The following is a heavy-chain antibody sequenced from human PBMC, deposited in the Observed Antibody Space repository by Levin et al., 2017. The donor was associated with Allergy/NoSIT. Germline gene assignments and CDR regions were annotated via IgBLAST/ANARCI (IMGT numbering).Heavy chain of an antibody. Sequence: PGESLKISCKGSGYSFTSYWIGWVRQMPGKGLEWMGIIYPGDSDTRYSPSFQGQVTISADKSISTAYLQWSSLKAPDTAIYYCARRRYFDWLLYDAFDMWGQGTMVTVSS. D-gene: IGHD3-9*01. CDR3: ARRRYFDWLLYDAFDM. CDR2: IYPGDSDT. J-gene: IGHJ3*02. V-gene: IGHV5-51*01. CDR1: GYSFTSYW.